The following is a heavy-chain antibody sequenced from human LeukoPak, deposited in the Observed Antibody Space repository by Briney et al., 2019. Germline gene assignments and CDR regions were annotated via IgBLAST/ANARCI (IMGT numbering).Heavy chain of an antibody. CDR1: GGSISRYY. CDR3: ARNGPQQQLVHWFDP. Sequence: SETLSLSCTVSGGSISRYYWSWIRQPPGKGLEWIGYIYYSGSTNYNPSLKSRVTISVDTSKNQFSLKVSSVTAADTAVYYCARNGPQQQLVHWFDPWGQGTLVTGSS. CDR2: IYYSGST. J-gene: IGHJ5*01. D-gene: IGHD6-13*01. V-gene: IGHV4-59*01.